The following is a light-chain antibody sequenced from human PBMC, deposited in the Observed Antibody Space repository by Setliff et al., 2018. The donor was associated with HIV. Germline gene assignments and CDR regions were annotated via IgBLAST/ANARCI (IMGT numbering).Light chain of an antibody. J-gene: IGLJ1*01. CDR2: EVS. Sequence: QSVLTQPASMSGSPGQSITISCTGTSSDVGGYNLVSWYQQHPGKAPKLMIYEVSKRPSGVSNRFSGSKFGNTASLTISGLQAEDEADYYCCSYAGSSAFYVFGTGTKGTVL. CDR3: CSYAGSSAFYV. CDR1: SSDVGGYNL. V-gene: IGLV2-23*02.